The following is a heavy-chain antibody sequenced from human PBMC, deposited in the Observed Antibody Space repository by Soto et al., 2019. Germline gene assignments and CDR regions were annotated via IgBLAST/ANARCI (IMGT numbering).Heavy chain of an antibody. J-gene: IGHJ3*02. D-gene: IGHD3-16*02. CDR2: IWYDGSNK. CDR3: ASRGDYIWGSYHPSLAFDI. Sequence: GGSLRLSCAASGFTFSSYGMHWVRQAPGKGLEWVAVIWYDGSNKYYADSVKGRFTISRDNSKNTLYLQVNSLRAEDTAVYYCASRGDYIWGSYHPSLAFDIWGQGTMVTVSS. CDR1: GFTFSSYG. V-gene: IGHV3-33*01.